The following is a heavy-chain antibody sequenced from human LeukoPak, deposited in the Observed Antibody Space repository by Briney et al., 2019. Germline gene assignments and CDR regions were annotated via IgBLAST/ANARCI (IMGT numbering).Heavy chain of an antibody. CDR2: ISGSGGST. CDR1: GFTFSSYA. J-gene: IGHJ4*02. V-gene: IGHV3-23*01. D-gene: IGHD3-10*01. Sequence: PGGSLRLSCAASGFTFSSYAMSWVRQAPGKGLGWVSAISGSGGSTYYADSVKGRFTISRDNSKNTLYLQMNSLRAEDTAVYYCAKPRAGRDYYGSGSYYKPDLSFDYWGQGTLVTVSS. CDR3: AKPRAGRDYYGSGSYYKPDLSFDY.